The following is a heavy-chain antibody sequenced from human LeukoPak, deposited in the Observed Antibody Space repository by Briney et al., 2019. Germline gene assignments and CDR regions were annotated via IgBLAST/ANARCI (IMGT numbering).Heavy chain of an antibody. CDR1: GFTFSSYG. D-gene: IGHD2-21*02. CDR3: AKDNRVVTEPFDY. Sequence: GGSLRLSCAASGFTFSSYGMHWVRQAPGKGLEWVAVISYDGSNKYYADSVKGRFTISRDNSKNTLYLQMNSPRAEDTAVYYCAKDNRVVTEPFDYWGQGTLVTVSS. CDR2: ISYDGSNK. J-gene: IGHJ4*02. V-gene: IGHV3-30*18.